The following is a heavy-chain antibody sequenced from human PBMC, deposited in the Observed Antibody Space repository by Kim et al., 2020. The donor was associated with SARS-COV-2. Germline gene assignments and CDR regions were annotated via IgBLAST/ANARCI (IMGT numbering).Heavy chain of an antibody. D-gene: IGHD2-15*01. CDR1: GYTFTSYY. J-gene: IGHJ4*02. CDR3: ARGGYCSGGRCFDYFDS. V-gene: IGHV1-46*03. CDR2: INPSGGST. Sequence: ASGKVSCKASGYTFTSYYMHWVRQAPGQGLDWMGIINPSGGSTDYAQKFQGRVTMTRDTSTSTVYMELSSLRSEDTAVYYCARGGYCSGGRCFDYFDSWGQGILVTVSS.